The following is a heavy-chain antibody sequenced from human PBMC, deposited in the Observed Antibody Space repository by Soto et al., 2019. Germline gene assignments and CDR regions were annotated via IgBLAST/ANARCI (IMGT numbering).Heavy chain of an antibody. Sequence: QVQLVQSGAEVKKPGSSVKLSCKASGGTFSSYTISWVRQAPGQGLEWMGCIIPFFGIANYAQNFQDRVTITEDKSTSTAYMGLSSVRSEVTAVYYGERDLAAAGTGWFEPWGQGTLVTVSS. D-gene: IGHD6-13*01. CDR3: ERDLAAAGTGWFEP. CDR2: IIPFFGIA. J-gene: IGHJ5*02. CDR1: GGTFSSYT. V-gene: IGHV1-69*08.